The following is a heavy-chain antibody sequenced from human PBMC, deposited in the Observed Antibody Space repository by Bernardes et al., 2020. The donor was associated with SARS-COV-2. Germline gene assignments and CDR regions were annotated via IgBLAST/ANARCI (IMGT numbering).Heavy chain of an antibody. V-gene: IGHV4-59*08. CDR3: ARLRADSLGGGFGS. CDR2: IYYSGST. Sequence: SETLSLTCTVSGGSMSSYYWSWIRQPPGKELEWIAYIYYSGSTDYNPSLKSRVTISIDTSKNQFSLKLSSVTAADTAMYYCARLRADSLGGGFGSWGKGTLVTVSS. J-gene: IGHJ5*02. D-gene: IGHD3-16*01. CDR1: GGSMSSYY.